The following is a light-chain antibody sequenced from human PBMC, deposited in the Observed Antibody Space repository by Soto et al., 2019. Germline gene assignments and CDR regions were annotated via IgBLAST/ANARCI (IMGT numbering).Light chain of an antibody. J-gene: IGLJ2*01. CDR2: DVS. V-gene: IGLV2-14*01. CDR3: SSYTSSITWV. CDR1: SSDVGGYNY. Sequence: QSALTQPASVSGSPGQSITISCTGTSSDVGGYNYVSWYQHHPGKVPKLMIYDVSNRPSGVSNRFSGSKSGNTASLTISGLQAEDEAAYYCSSYTSSITWVFGGGTKVTVL.